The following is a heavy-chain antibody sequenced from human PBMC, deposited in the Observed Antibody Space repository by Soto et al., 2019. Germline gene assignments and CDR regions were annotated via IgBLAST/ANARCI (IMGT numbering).Heavy chain of an antibody. CDR3: ARDRGVVVRVGAHFDY. CDR1: GFTFSSYA. Sequence: QVQLVESGGGVVQPGRSLRLSCAASGFTFSSYAMHWVRQAPGKGLEWVAVISYDGSNKYYADSVKGRFTISRDNSKNXLYLQMNSLRAEDTAVYYCARDRGVVVRVGAHFDYWGQGTLVTVSS. CDR2: ISYDGSNK. D-gene: IGHD2-15*01. V-gene: IGHV3-30-3*01. J-gene: IGHJ4*02.